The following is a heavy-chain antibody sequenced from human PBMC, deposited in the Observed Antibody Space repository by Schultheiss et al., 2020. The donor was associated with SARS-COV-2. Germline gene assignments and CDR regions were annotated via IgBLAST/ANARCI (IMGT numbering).Heavy chain of an antibody. Sequence: GGSLRLSCAASGFTFSSYAMSWVRQAPGKGLEWVAVISYDGSNKYYADSVKGRFTISRDNSKNTLYLQLNSLRAEDTAVYYCAGEPRVAARFFDLWGRGTLVTVSS. V-gene: IGHV3-30*03. D-gene: IGHD6-6*01. CDR3: AGEPRVAARFFDL. CDR1: GFTFSSYA. J-gene: IGHJ2*01. CDR2: ISYDGSNK.